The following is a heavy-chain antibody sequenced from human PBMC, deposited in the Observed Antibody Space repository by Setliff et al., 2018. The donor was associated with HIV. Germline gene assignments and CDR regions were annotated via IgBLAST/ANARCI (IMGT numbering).Heavy chain of an antibody. CDR2: ISSGSSYT. CDR3: TRGNMVRGVIVRDYFDY. J-gene: IGHJ4*02. Sequence: LRLSCAASGFTFSTYSLNWVRQAPGKGLEWVSSISSGSSYTYYTDSMKGRFTISRDNAKNSLYLQMNSLRAEDTAVYYCTRGNMVRGVIVRDYFDYWGQGTLVTVSS. CDR1: GFTFSTYS. V-gene: IGHV3-21*01. D-gene: IGHD3-10*01.